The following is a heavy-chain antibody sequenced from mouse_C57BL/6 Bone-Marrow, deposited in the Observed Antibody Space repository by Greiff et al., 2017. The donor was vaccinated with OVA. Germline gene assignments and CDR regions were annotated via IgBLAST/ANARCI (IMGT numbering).Heavy chain of an antibody. V-gene: IGHV5-6*01. Sequence: EVKVVESGGDLVKPGGSLKLSCAASGFTFSSYGMSWVRQTPDKRLEWVATISSGGSYNYYPDSVKGRFTISRDNAKNTLYLQMSSLKSEDTAMYYCARQRDFDYWGQGTTLTVSS. J-gene: IGHJ2*01. CDR2: ISSGGSYN. CDR3: ARQRDFDY. CDR1: GFTFSSYG.